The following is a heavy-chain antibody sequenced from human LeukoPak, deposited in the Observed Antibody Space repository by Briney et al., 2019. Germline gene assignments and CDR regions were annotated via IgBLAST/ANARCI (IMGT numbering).Heavy chain of an antibody. D-gene: IGHD3-10*01. V-gene: IGHV3-23*01. Sequence: GGSLRLSCAASGCTFSSYAMSWVRQAPGEGLKWVSAISGRADRTYYADSVKGRFTISRDNFKNTLYLQMNSLRADDTAVYYCVKESPYDGPRKYYFDYWGQGALVTVSS. J-gene: IGHJ4*02. CDR1: GCTFSSYA. CDR3: VKESPYDGPRKYYFDY. CDR2: ISGRADRT.